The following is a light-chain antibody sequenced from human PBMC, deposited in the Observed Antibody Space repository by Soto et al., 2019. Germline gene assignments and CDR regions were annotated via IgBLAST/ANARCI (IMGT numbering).Light chain of an antibody. Sequence: EIVLTQSPATLSLSPGERATLSCRASQSVNSYLAWYQQKPGQAPMLLIYDASNRATGIPARFSGSGSGTDFPLTISTLEPEDLAVYYCQQRSNWPITFGQGTRLEIK. CDR3: QQRSNWPIT. CDR2: DAS. CDR1: QSVNSY. V-gene: IGKV3-11*01. J-gene: IGKJ5*01.